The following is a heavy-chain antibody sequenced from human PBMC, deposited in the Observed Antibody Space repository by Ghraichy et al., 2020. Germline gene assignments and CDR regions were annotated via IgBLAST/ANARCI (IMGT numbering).Heavy chain of an antibody. CDR1: REPVSTYR. Sequence: ASVKVSCKAAREPVSTYRVSWVRLSPVQGLEKMGWISAYNGNTMHAQKFQGRVTMTTDTSTSTAYMELRSLRSDDTAVYYCAREYSSNGVYWGVDYWGQGTLVTVSS. V-gene: IGHV1-18*01. J-gene: IGHJ4*02. CDR3: AREYSSNGVYWGVDY. CDR2: ISAYNGNT. D-gene: IGHD2-8*01.